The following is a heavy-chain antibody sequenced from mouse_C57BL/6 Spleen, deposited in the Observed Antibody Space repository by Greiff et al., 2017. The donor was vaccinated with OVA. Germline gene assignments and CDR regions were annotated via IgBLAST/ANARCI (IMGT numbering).Heavy chain of an antibody. V-gene: IGHV1-82*01. Sequence: QVHVKQSGPELVKPGASVKISCKASGYAFSSSWMNWVKQRPGKGLEWIGRIYPGDGDTNYNGKFKGKATLTADKASSTAYMQLSSLTSEDSAVYFCAPPVAPYWYFDVWGTGTTVTVSS. J-gene: IGHJ1*03. CDR1: GYAFSSSW. CDR2: IYPGDGDT. CDR3: APPVAPYWYFDV. D-gene: IGHD1-1*01.